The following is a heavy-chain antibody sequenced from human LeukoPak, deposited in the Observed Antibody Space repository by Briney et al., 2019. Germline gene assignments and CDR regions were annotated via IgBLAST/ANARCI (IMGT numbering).Heavy chain of an antibody. CDR2: INPNSGGT. Sequence: GASVKVSCKASGYTFTGYYMHWVRQAPGQGLEWMGWINPNSGGTNYAQKFQGRVTITRDTSISTAYMELSRLRSDDTAVYYCARFGYCSSTSCLMFFDYWGQGTLVTVSS. V-gene: IGHV1-2*02. CDR1: GYTFTGYY. CDR3: ARFGYCSSTSCLMFFDY. D-gene: IGHD2-2*03. J-gene: IGHJ4*02.